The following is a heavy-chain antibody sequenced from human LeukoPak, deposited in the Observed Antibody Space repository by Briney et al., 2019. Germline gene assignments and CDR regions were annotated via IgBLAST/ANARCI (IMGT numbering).Heavy chain of an antibody. V-gene: IGHV5-51*01. CDR2: IDPSDSET. CDR1: GYSFTTYW. CDR3: ARQTAMGRSGDY. D-gene: IGHD5-18*01. J-gene: IGHJ4*02. Sequence: GESLKISCKASGYSFTTYWIGWVRQMPGKGLEWMGIIDPSDSETRYTPSFQGQVTILVDTSLTTAYLQWNSLKASDTAMYYCARQTAMGRSGDYWGQGTLVTVSS.